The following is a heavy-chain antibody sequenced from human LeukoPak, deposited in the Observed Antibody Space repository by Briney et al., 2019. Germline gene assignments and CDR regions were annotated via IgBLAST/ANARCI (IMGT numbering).Heavy chain of an antibody. Sequence: GGSLRLSCAASGFTFSSYAMSWVRQAPGKGLEWVANIKQDGSEKYYVDSVKGRLTISRDNAKNSLYLQMNSLRAEDTAVYYCAREGGYDYVWGSYRYTSAFDYWGQGTLVTVSS. CDR2: IKQDGSEK. CDR1: GFTFSSYA. D-gene: IGHD3-16*02. V-gene: IGHV3-7*01. CDR3: AREGGYDYVWGSYRYTSAFDY. J-gene: IGHJ4*02.